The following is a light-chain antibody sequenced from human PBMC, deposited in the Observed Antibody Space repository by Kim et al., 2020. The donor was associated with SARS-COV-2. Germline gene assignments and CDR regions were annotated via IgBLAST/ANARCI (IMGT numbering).Light chain of an antibody. CDR3: QQYNSYPWT. CDR1: QSISSW. J-gene: IGKJ1*01. Sequence: GDRVTITCRASQSISSWLAWYQQKPGKAPKLLIYDASSLESGVPSRFSGSGSGTAFTLTISSLQPDDFATYYCQQYNSYPWTFAQGSKV. V-gene: IGKV1-5*01. CDR2: DAS.